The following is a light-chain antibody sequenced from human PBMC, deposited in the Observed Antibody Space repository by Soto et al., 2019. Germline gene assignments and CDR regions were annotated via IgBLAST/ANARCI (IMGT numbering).Light chain of an antibody. Sequence: DIVMTQSPLSLPVTPGEPASLSCRSSQSLLHSNGYNYLDWYLQKPGQSPQLLIYLGSNRASGVPDRFSGSGSGTYFTLKISRVEAEDVGVYYCMQSLQTPLTFGGGTKVEIK. CDR3: MQSLQTPLT. V-gene: IGKV2-28*01. CDR1: QSLLHSNGYNY. J-gene: IGKJ4*01. CDR2: LGS.